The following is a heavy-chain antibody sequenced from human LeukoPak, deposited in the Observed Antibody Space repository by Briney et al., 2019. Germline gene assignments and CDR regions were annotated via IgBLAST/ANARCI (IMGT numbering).Heavy chain of an antibody. D-gene: IGHD1-1*01. CDR3: AKVPELDSVDY. CDR1: GFTFSSYS. J-gene: IGHJ4*02. Sequence: GGSLRLSCAASGFTFSSYSMNWVRQAPGKGLEWVSYISSSSSTIYYADSVKGRFTISRDNSKNTLYLQMNSLRAEDTAVYYCAKVPELDSVDYWGQGTLVTVSS. V-gene: IGHV3-48*01. CDR2: ISSSSSTI.